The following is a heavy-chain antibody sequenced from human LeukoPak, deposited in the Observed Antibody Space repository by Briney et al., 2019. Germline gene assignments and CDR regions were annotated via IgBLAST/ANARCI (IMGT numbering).Heavy chain of an antibody. CDR2: ISDIGGST. J-gene: IGHJ4*02. Sequence: GGSLRLSCAASGFTFSSYAMSWVRQAPGKGLEWVSAISDIGGSTHYADTVKGRFTISRDNPKNTLYLQMNSLRAEDTAVYYCAKAGEGYYDILTGYYVVDYWGQGTLVTVSS. V-gene: IGHV3-23*01. CDR1: GFTFSSYA. CDR3: AKAGEGYYDILTGYYVVDY. D-gene: IGHD3-9*01.